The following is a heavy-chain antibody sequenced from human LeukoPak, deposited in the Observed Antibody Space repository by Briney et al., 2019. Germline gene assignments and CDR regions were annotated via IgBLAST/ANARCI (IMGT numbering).Heavy chain of an antibody. Sequence: SQTLSLTCTVSGGSISSARHYWSWIRQLAGKGLEWIGCIYYGGTTYYHPSLKSRVTISIDTSKNLFSLKLTSVTAADKAVYYSARDNDHYGMDVWGQGTTVTVSS. CDR1: GGSISSARHY. CDR3: ARDNDHYGMDV. D-gene: IGHD1-1*01. V-gene: IGHV4-31*03. CDR2: IYYGGTT. J-gene: IGHJ6*02.